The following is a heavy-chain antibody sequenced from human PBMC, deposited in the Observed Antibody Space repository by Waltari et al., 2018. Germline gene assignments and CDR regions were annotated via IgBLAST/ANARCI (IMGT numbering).Heavy chain of an antibody. Sequence: QVQLVQSGAEVKKPGSSVKVSCKASGGTFSSYAISWVRQAPGQGLEWMGGIIPIFGTANYAQKFQGRATITADKSTSRAYMELSSLRSEDTAVYYCARGEEAARGRWFLGAFDIWGQGTMVTVSS. CDR2: IIPIFGTA. D-gene: IGHD6-6*01. CDR3: ARGEEAARGRWFLGAFDI. J-gene: IGHJ3*02. CDR1: GGTFSSYA. V-gene: IGHV1-69*14.